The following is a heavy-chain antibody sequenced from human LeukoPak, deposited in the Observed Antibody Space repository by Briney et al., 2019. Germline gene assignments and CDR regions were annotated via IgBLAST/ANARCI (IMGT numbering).Heavy chain of an antibody. V-gene: IGHV4-39*07. D-gene: IGHD4-23*01. CDR2: IHYSGYT. Sequence: SETLSLTCSVSGASIRSSNYYWAWIRQPPGKGLEWIGSIHYSGYTYYNSSLKSRVTISVDTSKNQFSLKVNSLTAADTAVYYCARGRGAELPLGYWGQGTLVTVSS. J-gene: IGHJ4*02. CDR1: GASIRSSNYY. CDR3: ARGRGAELPLGY.